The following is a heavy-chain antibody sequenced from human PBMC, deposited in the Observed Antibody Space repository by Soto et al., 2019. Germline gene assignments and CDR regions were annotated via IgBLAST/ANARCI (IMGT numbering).Heavy chain of an antibody. CDR1: GGSISSGGYY. Sequence: SETLSLTCTVSGGSISSGGYYWSWIRQHPGKGLEWIGYIYYSGSTYYNPSLKSRVTISVDTSKNQFSLKLSSVTAADTAVYYCARVPSSDYGDPRGAFAIWGQGTMVTVSS. J-gene: IGHJ3*02. CDR3: ARVPSSDYGDPRGAFAI. CDR2: IYYSGST. D-gene: IGHD4-17*01. V-gene: IGHV4-31*03.